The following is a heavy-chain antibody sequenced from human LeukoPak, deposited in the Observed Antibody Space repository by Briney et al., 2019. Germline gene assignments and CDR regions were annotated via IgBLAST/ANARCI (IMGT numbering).Heavy chain of an antibody. V-gene: IGHV3-33*06. D-gene: IGHD3-22*01. CDR1: GFTFSSYG. Sequence: GGSLRLSCAASGFTFSSYGMRWVRQAPGKGLECVAVIWYDGSNKYYADSVKGRFTISRDNSKNTLYLQMNSLRAEDTAVYYCAKSYSGYYYYFDYWGQGTLVTVSS. J-gene: IGHJ4*02. CDR2: IWYDGSNK. CDR3: AKSYSGYYYYFDY.